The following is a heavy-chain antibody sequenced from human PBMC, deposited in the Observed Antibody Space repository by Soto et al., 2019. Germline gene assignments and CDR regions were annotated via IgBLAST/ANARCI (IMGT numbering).Heavy chain of an antibody. D-gene: IGHD2-15*01. CDR1: GYTFTSYV. CDR3: ARDYCSGGSCYFFYYYGMDV. CDR2: ISAYNGNT. J-gene: IGHJ6*02. V-gene: IGHV1-18*04. Sequence: ASVKVSCKASGYTFTSYVISWVRQAPGQGLEWMGWISAYNGNTNYAQKLQGRVTMTTDTSTSTAYMELRSLRSDDTAVYYCARDYCSGGSCYFFYYYGMDVWGQGTTVNVSS.